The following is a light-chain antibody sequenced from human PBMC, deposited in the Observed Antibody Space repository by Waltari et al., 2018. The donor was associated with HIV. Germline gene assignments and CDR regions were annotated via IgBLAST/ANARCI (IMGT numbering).Light chain of an antibody. J-gene: IGLJ2*01. CDR2: KNK. CDR1: SSNIAPGYA. V-gene: IGLV1-40*03. Sequence: QSVLTQPPSISAPPGQRLPVSSSGTSSNIAPGYAAHRYQQLPGTAPKLLLYKNKNRPSGVPDRFSASKSDASASLAITGLQAADEGDYFCQSYDTSLSAWVFGGGTRLTVL. CDR3: QSYDTSLSAWV.